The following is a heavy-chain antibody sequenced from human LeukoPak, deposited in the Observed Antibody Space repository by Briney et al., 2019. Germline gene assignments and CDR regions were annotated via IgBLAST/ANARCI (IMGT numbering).Heavy chain of an antibody. CDR1: GFTFSSYG. D-gene: IGHD5-12*01. CDR3: ARYDSGYDSETPFDY. Sequence: GGSLRLSCAASGFTFSSYGMHWVRQAPGKGLEWVAVISYDGSNKYYADSVKGRFTISRDNSKNTLYLQMNSLRAEDTAVYYCARYDSGYDSETPFDYWGQGTLVTVSS. J-gene: IGHJ4*02. CDR2: ISYDGSNK. V-gene: IGHV3-30*03.